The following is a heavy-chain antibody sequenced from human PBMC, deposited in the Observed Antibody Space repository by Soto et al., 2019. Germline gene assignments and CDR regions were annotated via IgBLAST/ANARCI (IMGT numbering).Heavy chain of an antibody. Sequence: EPLSLTCTVSGTSISSYYWSWIRQPPGKGLEWIANIHYSGTTNYNPSLASRVTLSVDTSKNQFSLKMTSVTAADRAMYFCARYNSYAIDYWGRGTLVTVSS. CDR1: GTSISSYY. D-gene: IGHD2-8*01. CDR3: ARYNSYAIDY. V-gene: IGHV4-59*01. CDR2: IHYSGTT. J-gene: IGHJ4*02.